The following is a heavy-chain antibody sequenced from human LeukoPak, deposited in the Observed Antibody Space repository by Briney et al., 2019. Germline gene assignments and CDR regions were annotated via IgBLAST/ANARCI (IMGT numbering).Heavy chain of an antibody. CDR3: ARDPLAGRGGYYYYMDV. J-gene: IGHJ6*03. Sequence: SETLSPTCTVSGGSISSYYWSWIRQPPGKGLEWIGYIYYSGSTNYNPSLKSRVTISVDTSKNQFSLKLSSVTAADTAVYYCARDPLAGRGGYYYYMDVWGKGTTVTVSS. CDR1: GGSISSYY. V-gene: IGHV4-59*01. CDR2: IYYSGST. D-gene: IGHD3-10*01.